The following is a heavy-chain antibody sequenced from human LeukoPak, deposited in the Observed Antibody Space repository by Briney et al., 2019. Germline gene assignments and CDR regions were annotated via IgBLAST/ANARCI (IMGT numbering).Heavy chain of an antibody. J-gene: IGHJ4*02. D-gene: IGHD2-21*01. V-gene: IGHV3-23*01. CDR1: GFTFRSHA. CDR2: IYENGGTT. Sequence: GGSLRLSCVGSGFTFRSHAMSWVRRAPEKGLEFVSGIYENGGTTYYADSVKGRFSISRDNSKNTLYLQMDSLRGEDTAVYYCAKDFRIGYSAHFNYWGQGTLVTVSS. CDR3: AKDFRIGYSAHFNY.